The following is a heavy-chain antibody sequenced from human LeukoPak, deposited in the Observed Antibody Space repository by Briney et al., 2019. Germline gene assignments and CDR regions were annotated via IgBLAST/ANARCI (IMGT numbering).Heavy chain of an antibody. V-gene: IGHV3-7*01. CDR3: ARDRARGPGWYFGLDYYYYYMDV. J-gene: IGHJ6*03. Sequence: GGSLRLSCAASGFTFSGYWMSWVRQAPGKGLEWVANIKQGGSEKYHVDSVKGRFTISRDNAKNSLYLQMNSLRAEDTAVYYCARDRARGPGWYFGLDYYYYYMDVWGKGTTVTVSS. D-gene: IGHD6-19*01. CDR2: IKQGGSEK. CDR1: GFTFSGYW.